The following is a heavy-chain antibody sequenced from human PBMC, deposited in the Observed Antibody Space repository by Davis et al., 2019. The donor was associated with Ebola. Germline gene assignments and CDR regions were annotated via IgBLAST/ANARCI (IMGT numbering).Heavy chain of an antibody. V-gene: IGHV3-7*01. Sequence: GESLKISCAASGFTFSSHWMTWVRQAPGKGLEWVANIKEDGSEKDYVDSVKGRFTISRDNAKNSLFLQMNSLRVEDTAVYYCARDAIAVAGIYNYGMDVWGHGTTVTVSS. CDR3: ARDAIAVAGIYNYGMDV. CDR1: GFTFSSHW. J-gene: IGHJ6*02. D-gene: IGHD6-19*01. CDR2: IKEDGSEK.